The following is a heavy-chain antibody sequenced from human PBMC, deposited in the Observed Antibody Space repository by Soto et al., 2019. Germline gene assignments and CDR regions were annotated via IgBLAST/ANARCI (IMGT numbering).Heavy chain of an antibody. Sequence: SETLSLTCTVSGGSISSSICYWGWIRQPPGKGLEWIGSIYYSGSTYYNPSLKSRVTISVDTSKNQFSLKLSSVTAADTAVYYCASPEHYWYGGNSDYWGQGTLVTVSS. V-gene: IGHV4-39*01. CDR3: ASPEHYWYGGNSDY. CDR2: IYYSGST. J-gene: IGHJ4*02. D-gene: IGHD2-21*02. CDR1: GGSISSSICY.